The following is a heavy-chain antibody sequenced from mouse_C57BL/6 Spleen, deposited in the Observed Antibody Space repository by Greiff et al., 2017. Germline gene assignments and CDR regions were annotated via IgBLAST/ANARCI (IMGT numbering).Heavy chain of an antibody. V-gene: IGHV1-52*01. Sequence: QVQLQQPGAELVRPGSSVKLSCKASGYTFTSYWMHWVKQRPIQGLEWIGNIDPSDSETHYNQKFKDKATLTVDKSSSTAYMQLSSLTSEDSAVYYGARGGNWGIFDYWGQGTTLTVSS. CDR3: ARGGNWGIFDY. J-gene: IGHJ2*01. CDR1: GYTFTSYW. D-gene: IGHD4-1*01. CDR2: IDPSDSET.